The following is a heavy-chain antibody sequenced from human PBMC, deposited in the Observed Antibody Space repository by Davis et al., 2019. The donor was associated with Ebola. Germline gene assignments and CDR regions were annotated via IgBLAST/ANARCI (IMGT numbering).Heavy chain of an antibody. D-gene: IGHD3-10*01. CDR3: ARFGGTTPFDR. CDR1: GCSFTTYW. V-gene: IGHV5-51*01. CDR2: IYPGDSDT. Sequence: WDSPMLLCRPSGCSFTTYWSCRVRQTPGKGLECMAIIYPGDSDTRYNPSFQGQVTISADKSISTAYLQWSSLKASDTAMYYCARFGGTTPFDRWGQGTLVTVSS. J-gene: IGHJ4*02.